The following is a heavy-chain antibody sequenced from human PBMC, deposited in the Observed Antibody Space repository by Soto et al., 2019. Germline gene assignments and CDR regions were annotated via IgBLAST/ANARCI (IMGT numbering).Heavy chain of an antibody. CDR2: INHSGST. J-gene: IGHJ6*02. CDR3: ARGHGYSSSFLSGGMDV. V-gene: IGHV4-34*01. D-gene: IGHD6-6*01. CDR1: GGSFSGYY. Sequence: SETLSLTCAVYGGSFSGYYWSWIRQPPGKGLEWIGEINHSGSTNYNPSLKSRVTISVDTSKNQFSLKLSSVTAADTAVYYCARGHGYSSSFLSGGMDVWGQGTTVTVYS.